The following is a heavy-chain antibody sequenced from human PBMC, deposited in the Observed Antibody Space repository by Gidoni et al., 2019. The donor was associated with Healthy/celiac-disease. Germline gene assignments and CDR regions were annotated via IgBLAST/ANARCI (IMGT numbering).Heavy chain of an antibody. CDR2: IIHIFGTA. D-gene: IGHD6-6*01. Sequence: QVQLVQSGAEVKKPASSVKVPCKASGGPFSSSAISWVRQAPGQGLEWMGGIIHIFGTANYAQKFQGRVTITADESTSTAYMELSSLRSEDTAVYYCARGRPEYSSSSYWFDPWGQGTLVTVSS. CDR1: GGPFSSSA. J-gene: IGHJ5*02. V-gene: IGHV1-69*01. CDR3: ARGRPEYSSSSYWFDP.